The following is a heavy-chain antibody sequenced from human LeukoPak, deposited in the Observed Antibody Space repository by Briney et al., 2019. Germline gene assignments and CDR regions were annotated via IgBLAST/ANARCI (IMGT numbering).Heavy chain of an antibody. Sequence: AASVKVSCKASGGTFSSYAISWVRQAPGQGLEWMGGIIPIFGTANYAQKFQGRVTITADESTSTAYMELSSLRSEDTAVYYCARDWQTMPTRVNWFDPWGQGTLVTVSS. D-gene: IGHD1/OR15-1a*01. CDR3: ARDWQTMPTRVNWFDP. CDR2: IIPIFGTA. J-gene: IGHJ5*02. CDR1: GGTFSSYA. V-gene: IGHV1-69*13.